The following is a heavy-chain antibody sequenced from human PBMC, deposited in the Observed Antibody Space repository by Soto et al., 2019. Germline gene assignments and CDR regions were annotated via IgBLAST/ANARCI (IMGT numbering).Heavy chain of an antibody. CDR2: IYWDDDK. Sequence: QITLKESGPTRVRPTQTLALTCTFSGFSLTTSGVGVGWIRKTPGKALEWLAVIYWDDDKRYSPSLKSRLTITKDTDTNQVDLTMADMDPLDTATYFCAHRGYMYGNWDHGYFDYWGQGTLVTVSS. V-gene: IGHV2-5*02. D-gene: IGHD7-27*01. CDR1: GFSLTTSGVG. J-gene: IGHJ4*02. CDR3: AHRGYMYGNWDHGYFDY.